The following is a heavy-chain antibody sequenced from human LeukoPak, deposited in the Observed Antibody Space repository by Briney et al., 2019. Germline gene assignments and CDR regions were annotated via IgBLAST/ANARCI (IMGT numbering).Heavy chain of an antibody. V-gene: IGHV1-3*01. D-gene: IGHD3-22*01. Sequence: VASVKVSCKASGYTFTSYAMHWVRQAPGQRLEWMGWINAGNGNTKYSQKFQGRVTITRDTSASTAYMELSSLRSEDTAVYYCARARYYYDDDYFDYWGRGTLVTVSS. CDR3: ARARYYYDDDYFDY. CDR2: INAGNGNT. J-gene: IGHJ4*02. CDR1: GYTFTSYA.